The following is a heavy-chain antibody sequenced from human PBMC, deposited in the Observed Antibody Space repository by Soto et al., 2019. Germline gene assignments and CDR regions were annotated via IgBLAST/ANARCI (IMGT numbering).Heavy chain of an antibody. Sequence: RLSCAASGFTFSSYSMNWVRQAPGKGLEWVSSISSSSSYIYYADSVKGRFTISRDNAKNSLYLQMNSLRAEDTAVYYCARDPQELYSSSNNPYYYYYGMDVWGQGTTVTVSS. CDR2: ISSSSSYI. J-gene: IGHJ6*02. CDR3: ARDPQELYSSSNNPYYYYYGMDV. V-gene: IGHV3-21*01. D-gene: IGHD6-13*01. CDR1: GFTFSSYS.